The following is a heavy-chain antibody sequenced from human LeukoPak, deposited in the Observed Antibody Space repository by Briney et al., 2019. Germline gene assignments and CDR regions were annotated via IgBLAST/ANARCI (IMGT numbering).Heavy chain of an antibody. Sequence: ASVKVSCKASGYTFTSYGINWVRQATGQGLEWMGWMNPNSGNTGYAQKFQGRVTMTRNTSISTAYMELSSLRSEDTAVYYCARGVSTTVTTGGPYYYYGMDVWGQGTTVTVSS. CDR3: ARGVSTTVTTGGPYYYYGMDV. J-gene: IGHJ6*02. V-gene: IGHV1-8*02. CDR1: GYTFTSYG. CDR2: MNPNSGNT. D-gene: IGHD4-17*01.